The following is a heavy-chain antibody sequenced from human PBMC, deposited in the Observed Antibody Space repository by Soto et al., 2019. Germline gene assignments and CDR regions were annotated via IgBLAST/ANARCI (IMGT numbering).Heavy chain of an antibody. V-gene: IGHV2-5*01. CDR3: AHRQDLGAFDI. CDR2: IYWNDDQ. Sequence: SGXPRVNPTQTLTLTCTFSGFSIITRAVCVGWIRQPPGKALEWLALIYWNDDQRYSPSLKNRLTITKDTSKNHVVLTMTNMDPADTATYYCAHRQDLGAFDIWGQGTMVTVSS. J-gene: IGHJ3*02. D-gene: IGHD7-27*01. CDR1: GFSIITRAVC.